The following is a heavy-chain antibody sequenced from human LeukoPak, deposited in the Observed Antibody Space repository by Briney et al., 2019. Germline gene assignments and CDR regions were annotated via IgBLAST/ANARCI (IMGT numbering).Heavy chain of an antibody. Sequence: ASVKVSCKASGYTFTSYDINWVRQATGQGLEWMGWMNPNSGNTGYAQKFQGRVTMTRDTSISTAYMELSRLRSDDMAVYYCARDYCGGDCFPDYWGQGTLVTVSS. J-gene: IGHJ4*02. CDR1: GYTFTSYD. D-gene: IGHD2-21*02. V-gene: IGHV1-8*01. CDR3: ARDYCGGDCFPDY. CDR2: MNPNSGNT.